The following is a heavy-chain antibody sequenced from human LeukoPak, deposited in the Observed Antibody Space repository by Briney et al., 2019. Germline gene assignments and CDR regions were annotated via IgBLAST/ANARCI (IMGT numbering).Heavy chain of an antibody. D-gene: IGHD5-18*01. Sequence: GGAPRLSCAASGITFSSYGMPWVRQAPGKGVKRVAFIRYDGSEEYYADSVKGRFTISRDNSKKTLYLQMNSLRAEDTAVYYCAKGYTYTFDYFDSWGQGTLVTVSS. CDR2: IRYDGSEE. CDR1: GITFSSYG. CDR3: AKGYTYTFDYFDS. V-gene: IGHV3-30*02. J-gene: IGHJ4*02.